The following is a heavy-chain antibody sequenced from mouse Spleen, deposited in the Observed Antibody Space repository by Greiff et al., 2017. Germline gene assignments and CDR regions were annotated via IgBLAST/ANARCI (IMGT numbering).Heavy chain of an antibody. Sequence: QVQLQQPGAELVKPGASVKMSCKASGYTFTSYWITWVKQRPGQGLEWIGDIYPGSGSTNYNEKFKSKATLTVDTSSSTAYMQLSSLTSEDSAVYYCARRSLITTVVALDYWGQGTTLTVSS. CDR3: ARRSLITTVVALDY. J-gene: IGHJ2*01. V-gene: IGHV1-55*01. D-gene: IGHD1-1*01. CDR1: GYTFTSYW. CDR2: IYPGSGST.